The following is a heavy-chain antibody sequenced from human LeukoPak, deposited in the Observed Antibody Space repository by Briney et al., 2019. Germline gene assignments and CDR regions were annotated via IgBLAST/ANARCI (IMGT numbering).Heavy chain of an antibody. D-gene: IGHD1-26*01. CDR1: GYTLTELS. CDR2: FDPEDGET. V-gene: IGHV1-24*01. Sequence: SVKVSCKVSGYTLTELSMHWVRQAPGKGLEWMGGFDPEDGETIYAQKFQGRVTMTEDTSTDTAYMELSSLRPEDTAVYYCATVVGATSDYYYYYGMDVWGQGTTVTVSS. CDR3: ATVVGATSDYYYYYGMDV. J-gene: IGHJ6*02.